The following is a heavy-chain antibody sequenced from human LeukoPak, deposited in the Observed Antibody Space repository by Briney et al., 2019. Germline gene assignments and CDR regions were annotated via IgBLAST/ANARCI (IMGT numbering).Heavy chain of an antibody. V-gene: IGHV4-30-4*01. CDR2: IYYSGSEST. CDR3: AREGESVVVVVAATLRHYFDY. J-gene: IGHJ4*02. Sequence: SETLSLTCIVSGGFINSGDSYWSWIRQPRGKGLECIGYIYYSGSESTYYNPSLKSRVTISVDTSKNQFSLKLSSVTAADTAVYYCAREGESVVVVVAATLRHYFDYWGQGTQVAVSS. CDR1: GGFINSGDSY. D-gene: IGHD2-15*01.